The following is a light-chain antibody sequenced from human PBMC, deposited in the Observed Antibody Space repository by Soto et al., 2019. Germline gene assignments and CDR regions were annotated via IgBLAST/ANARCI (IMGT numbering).Light chain of an antibody. Sequence: EIVLTHSPATLSMSPGESATLSCRATRSVSSYLAWYQQKPGQAPRLLIYDASSRPTDIPARFSGSGSGTDFTLTISSLEPEDFALYYCQQRSNWPITFGQGTLLEIK. V-gene: IGKV3-11*01. CDR3: QQRSNWPIT. J-gene: IGKJ5*01. CDR1: RSVSSY. CDR2: DAS.